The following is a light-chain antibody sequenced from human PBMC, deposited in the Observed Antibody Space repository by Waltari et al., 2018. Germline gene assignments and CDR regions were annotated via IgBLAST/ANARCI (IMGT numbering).Light chain of an antibody. CDR3: QQYYSTPYT. Sequence: EIVLTQSPATLSLSPWERAILSCRASQSVSTYLAWYQHRPGQAPRLLIHDVSNRATGIPARFSGSGSGTDFTLTISSLQAEDVALYYCQQYYSTPYTFGQGTKLEIK. V-gene: IGKV3-11*01. J-gene: IGKJ2*01. CDR1: QSVSTY. CDR2: DVS.